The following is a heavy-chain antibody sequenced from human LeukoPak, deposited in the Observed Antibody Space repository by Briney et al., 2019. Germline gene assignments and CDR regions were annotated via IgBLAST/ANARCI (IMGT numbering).Heavy chain of an antibody. Sequence: ASVKVSCKASGYSFTGYYMHWVRQAPGQGLEWMGLINPSGGSTRYAQKFQGRVTMTRDMSTSTVYMELSSLRSEDTAVYYCARALPHRRLMDTTMEQHWFDPWGQGTLVTVSS. CDR3: ARALPHRRLMDTTMEQHWFDP. D-gene: IGHD5-18*01. CDR2: INPSGGST. J-gene: IGHJ5*02. V-gene: IGHV1-46*01. CDR1: GYSFTGYY.